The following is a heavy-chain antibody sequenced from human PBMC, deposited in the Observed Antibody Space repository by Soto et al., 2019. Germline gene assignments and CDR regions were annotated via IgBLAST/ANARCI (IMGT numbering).Heavy chain of an antibody. V-gene: IGHV3-30*18. CDR2: ISYDGSNK. CDR3: AKDRIAAAGISTGYGMDA. D-gene: IGHD6-13*01. J-gene: IGHJ6*02. CDR1: EFAYSGGG. Sequence: GGAVRHSGADSEFAYSGGGLHWVRQAPGKGLEWVAVISYDGSNKYYADSVKGRFTISRDNSKNTLYLQMNSLRAEDTAVYYCAKDRIAAAGISTGYGMDAWGLGTPVTVSS.